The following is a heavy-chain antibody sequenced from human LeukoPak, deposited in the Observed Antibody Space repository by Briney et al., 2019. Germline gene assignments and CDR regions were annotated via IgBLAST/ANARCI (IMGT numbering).Heavy chain of an antibody. CDR1: GYTFTGYY. V-gene: IGHV1-2*02. CDR3: ASGRGYSGYQINVFDY. Sequence: ASVKVSCKASGYTFTGYYMHWVRQAPGQGLEWMGWINPNSGGTNYAQSFQGRVTMTRDTSISTAYMELSRLRSDDTAVYYCASGRGYSGYQINVFDYWGQGTLVTVFS. J-gene: IGHJ4*02. D-gene: IGHD5-12*01. CDR2: INPNSGGT.